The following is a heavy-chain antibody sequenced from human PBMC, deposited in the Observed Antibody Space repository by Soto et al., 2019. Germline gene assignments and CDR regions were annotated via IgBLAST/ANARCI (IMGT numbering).Heavy chain of an antibody. CDR2: INHSGST. Sequence: SETLSLTCAVYGGSFSGYYWSWIRQPPGKGLEWIGEINHSGSTNYNPSLRSRVTISVDTSKNQFSLKLSSVTAADTAVYYCARATSAAALYGMDVWGQGTTVTVSS. J-gene: IGHJ6*02. CDR1: GGSFSGYY. D-gene: IGHD6-13*01. V-gene: IGHV4-34*01. CDR3: ARATSAAALYGMDV.